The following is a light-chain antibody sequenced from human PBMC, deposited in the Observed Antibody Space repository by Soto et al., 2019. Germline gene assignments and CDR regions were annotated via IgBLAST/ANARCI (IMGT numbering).Light chain of an antibody. V-gene: IGLV7-46*01. CDR3: LLSYNAARV. Sequence: QAVVTQEPSLTVSPGGTVTLTCGSSTGAVTSNHHPYWFQQKAGQAPRTLIYDTSNTHSWTPALFSGSLLGDKAALTLSGAQPEDEAQYYCLLSYNAARVFGGGTKVTVL. CDR1: TGAVTSNHH. J-gene: IGLJ2*01. CDR2: DTS.